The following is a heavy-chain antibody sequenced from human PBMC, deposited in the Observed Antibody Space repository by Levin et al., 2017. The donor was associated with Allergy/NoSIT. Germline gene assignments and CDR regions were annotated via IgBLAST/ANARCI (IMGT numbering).Heavy chain of an antibody. D-gene: IGHD2-15*01. V-gene: IGHV3-66*01. CDR1: GFTVSNNY. Sequence: PGGSLRLSCAASGFTVSNNYMKWVRQAPGKGLEWVSLIYSGGSTYYADSVRGRFTISRDNSKNTLYLQMNSLRVEDTAMYYCARNGCGGGSCGYWGQGTLVTVSS. CDR3: ARNGCGGGSCGY. CDR2: IYSGGST. J-gene: IGHJ4*02.